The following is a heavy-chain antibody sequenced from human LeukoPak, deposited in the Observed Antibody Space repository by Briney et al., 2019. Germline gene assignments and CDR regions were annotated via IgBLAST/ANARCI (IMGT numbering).Heavy chain of an antibody. V-gene: IGHV3-33*08. CDR2: IWYDGSNK. CDR1: GFTVSSNY. J-gene: IGHJ4*02. CDR3: ATDRNSGKYYDY. Sequence: GGSLRLSCAASGFTVSSNYMSWVRQAPGKGLEWVAVIWYDGSNKYYADSVKGRFTTSRDNSKDTLYLQMNSLRAEDTAVYYCATDRNSGKYYDYWGQGTLVTVSS. D-gene: IGHD1-26*01.